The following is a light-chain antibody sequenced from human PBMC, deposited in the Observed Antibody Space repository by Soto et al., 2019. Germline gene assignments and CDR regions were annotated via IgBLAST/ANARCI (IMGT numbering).Light chain of an antibody. J-gene: IGKJ1*01. CDR1: QSISSY. V-gene: IGKV1-39*01. CDR2: DAS. CDR3: QQSYSTPWT. Sequence: DIQMTQSPSSLSASVGDRVTITCRASQSISSYLNWYQQKPGKAPKLLIYDASSLQSGVPSRFSGSGSGTEFTLTISSLQPEDFATYYCQQSYSTPWTFGQGNKVEIK.